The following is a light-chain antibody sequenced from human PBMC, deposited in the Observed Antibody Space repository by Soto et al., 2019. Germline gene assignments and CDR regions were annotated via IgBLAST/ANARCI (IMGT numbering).Light chain of an antibody. CDR2: EGS. Sequence: QSALTQPASVSGSPGQSITISCTGTSSDVGNYNLVSWYQHHPGKGPKLMIYEGSKRPSGVSNRFSGSKSGNTASLTISGLQAEDEADYSCCSYAGSRTWVFGGGTKLTVL. CDR1: SSDVGNYNL. J-gene: IGLJ3*02. V-gene: IGLV2-23*01. CDR3: CSYAGSRTWV.